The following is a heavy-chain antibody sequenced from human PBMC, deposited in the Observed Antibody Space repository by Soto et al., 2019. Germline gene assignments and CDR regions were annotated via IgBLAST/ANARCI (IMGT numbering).Heavy chain of an antibody. CDR3: ARFSDTAMVTAEYYYYGMDV. Sequence: PGESLKISCKGSGYSFTSYWISWVRQMPGKGLEWMGRIDPSDSYTNYSPSFQGHVTISADKSISTAYLQWSSLKASDTAMYYCARFSDTAMVTAEYYYYGMDVWGQGTTVTVSS. V-gene: IGHV5-10-1*01. J-gene: IGHJ6*02. CDR1: GYSFTSYW. CDR2: IDPSDSYT. D-gene: IGHD5-18*01.